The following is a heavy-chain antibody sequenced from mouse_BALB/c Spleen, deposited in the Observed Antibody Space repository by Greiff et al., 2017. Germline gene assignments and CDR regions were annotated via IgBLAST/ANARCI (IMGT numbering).Heavy chain of an antibody. CDR2: IDPSDSYT. J-gene: IGHJ1*01. V-gene: IGHV1-69*02. CDR1: GYTFTSYW. CDR3: ARSKAGWYFDV. Sequence: VQLQQPGAELVKPGASVKLSCKASGYTFTSYWMHWVKQRPGQGLEWIGEIDPSDSYTNYNQKFKGKATLTVDKSSSTAYMQLSSLTSEDSAVYYCARSKAGWYFDVWGAGTTVTVSS.